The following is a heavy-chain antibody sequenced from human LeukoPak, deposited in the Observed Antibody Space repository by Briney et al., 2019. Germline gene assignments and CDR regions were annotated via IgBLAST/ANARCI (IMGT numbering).Heavy chain of an antibody. CDR2: INHSGST. D-gene: IGHD3-3*01. Sequence: SETLSLTCAVYGGSFSGYYWSWIRQPPGKGLEWIGEINHSGSTNYNPSLKSRVTISVDTSKNQFSLKLSSVTAADTAVYFCARDGGGRLFDYWGQGTLVTVSS. CDR3: ARDGGGRLFDY. CDR1: GGSFSGYY. J-gene: IGHJ4*02. V-gene: IGHV4-34*01.